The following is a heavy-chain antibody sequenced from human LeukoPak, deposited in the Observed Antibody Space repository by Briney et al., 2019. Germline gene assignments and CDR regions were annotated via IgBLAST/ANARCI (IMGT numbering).Heavy chain of an antibody. Sequence: GSLRLSCAASGFIFEDYVMSWVRQPPGKGLEWVSGINLNGDTTGYADSVKGRFIISRDNAKKSLYLQMNSLRAEDTALYYCVRSGAGSSSFEYWGQGTLVPVSP. CDR1: GFIFEDYV. J-gene: IGHJ4*02. V-gene: IGHV3-20*04. CDR2: INLNGDTT. CDR3: VRSGAGSSSFEY. D-gene: IGHD6-13*01.